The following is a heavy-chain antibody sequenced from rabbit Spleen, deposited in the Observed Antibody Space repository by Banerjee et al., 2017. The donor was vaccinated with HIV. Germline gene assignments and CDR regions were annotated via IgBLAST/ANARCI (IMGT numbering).Heavy chain of an antibody. Sequence: QEPLVESGGGLVQPGGSLKLSCKASGFDFSNYGMSWVRQAPGKGLEWIGYIDPIFGRTYYASWVNGRFTISSHNAQNTLYLQLNSLTAADTATYFCVRDLGYDDYSEKGYFNLWGPGTLVTVS. D-gene: IGHD2-1*01. CDR3: VRDLGYDDYSEKGYFNL. CDR2: IDPIFGRT. J-gene: IGHJ4*01. V-gene: IGHV1S47*01. CDR1: GFDFSNYG.